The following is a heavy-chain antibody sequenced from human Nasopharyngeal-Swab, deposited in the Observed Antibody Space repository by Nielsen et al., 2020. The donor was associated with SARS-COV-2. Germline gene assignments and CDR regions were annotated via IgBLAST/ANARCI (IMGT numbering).Heavy chain of an antibody. CDR3: ARSMYCSSTSCRYYFDY. CDR2: IYYSGST. CDR1: GGPFSSAGYF. Sequence: SATLSLTCTVSGGPFSSAGYFWTWIRQHPGKGLEWIGYIYYSGSTYYNPSLKSRVTISADTSKNHFSLKLSSVTAAYTAVYFCARSMYCSSTSCRYYFDYWGQGTLVTVSS. J-gene: IGHJ4*02. V-gene: IGHV4-31*03. D-gene: IGHD2-2*01.